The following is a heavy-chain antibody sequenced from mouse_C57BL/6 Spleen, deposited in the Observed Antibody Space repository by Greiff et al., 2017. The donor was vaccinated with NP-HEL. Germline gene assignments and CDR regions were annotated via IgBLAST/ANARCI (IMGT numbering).Heavy chain of an antibody. CDR1: GFTFSSYG. Sequence: EVQLVESGGGLVQPGGSLKLSCAASGFTFSSYGMSWVRQTPDKRLEFVATINSNGCSTYYPDSEKGRFTISRDNAKNTLYLQMSSLKSEDTAMYYGARRARTRDWGQCTELTVAS. V-gene: IGHV5-6-3*01. CDR3: ARRARTRD. CDR2: INSNGCST. D-gene: IGHD3-3*01. J-gene: IGHJ2*01.